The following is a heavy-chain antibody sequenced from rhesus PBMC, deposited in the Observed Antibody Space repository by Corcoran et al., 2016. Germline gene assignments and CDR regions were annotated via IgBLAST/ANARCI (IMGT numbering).Heavy chain of an antibody. CDR3: ARDRDNWNYLDY. Sequence: QVQLQDSDPGLLKPSATLSLTCAVSGGSFSCGYGWGWMRPPPGKRLEWVGSINNSIGNTYYNPSRNSRVTMSTDTSKNQFSLKVSSVTAADTAVYYCARDRDNWNYLDYWGQGVLVTVSS. D-gene: IGHD1-26*01. CDR2: INNSIGNT. J-gene: IGHJ4*01. V-gene: IGHV4S7*01. CDR1: GGSFSCGYG.